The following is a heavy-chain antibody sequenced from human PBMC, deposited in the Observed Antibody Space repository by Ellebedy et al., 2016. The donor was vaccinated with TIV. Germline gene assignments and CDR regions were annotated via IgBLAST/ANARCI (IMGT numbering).Heavy chain of an antibody. Sequence: MPGGSLRLSCAVYGGSFSGNYWSWICLPPGKGLEWIGEINHSGSTNYNPSLKIRVTISVATSKNQFSLKLSSVTAADTAVYYCARTLKYYYVLGFDYWGQGTLVTVSS. V-gene: IGHV4-34*01. J-gene: IGHJ4*02. CDR2: INHSGST. CDR3: ARTLKYYYVLGFDY. D-gene: IGHD3-10*02. CDR1: GGSFSGNY.